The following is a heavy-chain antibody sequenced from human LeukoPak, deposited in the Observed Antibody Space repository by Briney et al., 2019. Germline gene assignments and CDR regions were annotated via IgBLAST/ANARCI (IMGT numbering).Heavy chain of an antibody. D-gene: IGHD4-17*01. Sequence: SETLSLTCTVSGGSISSYYWSWIRQPPGKGLEWIGYIYYSGSTNYNPSLKSRVTISVDTSKNQFSLKLSSVTAADTAVYYCASTVTTSSYYYYYHMDVWGKGTTVTVSS. V-gene: IGHV4-59*08. CDR3: ASTVTTSSYYYYYHMDV. CDR2: IYYSGST. CDR1: GGSISSYY. J-gene: IGHJ6*03.